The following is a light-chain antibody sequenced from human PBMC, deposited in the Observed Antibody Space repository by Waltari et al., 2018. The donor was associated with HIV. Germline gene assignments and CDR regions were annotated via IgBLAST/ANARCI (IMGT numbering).Light chain of an antibody. CDR3: QQSKDWPRA. J-gene: IGKJ1*01. CDR2: GAS. Sequence: TMMTQSPATLSVSPGERATLSCRASQSVDRNLAWYQHKPGQPPRLLIYGASTRASDVPARFSGSGSGTEFTLTISSLQSEDIAIYYCQQSKDWPRAFGQGTKVEIK. CDR1: QSVDRN. V-gene: IGKV3-15*01.